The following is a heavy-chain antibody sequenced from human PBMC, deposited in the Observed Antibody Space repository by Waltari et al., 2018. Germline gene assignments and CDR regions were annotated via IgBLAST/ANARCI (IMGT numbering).Heavy chain of an antibody. CDR1: GGPFLSYT. D-gene: IGHD1-26*01. Sequence: QVQLVQSGAEVKKPGSSVKVSCKAYGGPFLSYTTSWVRQAPGQGLEWMGRIIPILGIANYAQKFQGGVTITADKSTSTAYMELSSLRSEDTAVYYCARASKGRLGPDNWFDPWGQGTLDTVSS. J-gene: IGHJ5*02. CDR3: ARASKGRLGPDNWFDP. CDR2: IIPILGIA. V-gene: IGHV1-69*02.